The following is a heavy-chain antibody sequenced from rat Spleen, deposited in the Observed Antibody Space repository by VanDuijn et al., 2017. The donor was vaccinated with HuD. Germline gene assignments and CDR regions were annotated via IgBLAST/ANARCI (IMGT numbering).Heavy chain of an antibody. Sequence: QVQLKESGPGLVQPSQTLSLICTVSGFSLISNSVHWVRQPPGKGLEWMGGIWGDGSTAYNSALKSRLSISRDTSKNQVFLKMNSLQTDDTGTYYCTRETMGVTPLIDYWGQGVMVTVSS. CDR1: GFSLISNS. CDR3: TRETMGVTPLIDY. J-gene: IGHJ2*01. CDR2: IWGDGST. V-gene: IGHV2-1*01. D-gene: IGHD1-9*01.